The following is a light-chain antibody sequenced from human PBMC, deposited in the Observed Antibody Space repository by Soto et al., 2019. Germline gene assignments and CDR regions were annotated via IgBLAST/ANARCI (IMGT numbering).Light chain of an antibody. Sequence: QAVLTQPRSVSGSPGQSVTISCTGTSSDVGGYNYVSWYQQHPGKAPKLMIYDVSKRPSGVPDRFSGSKSGNTASLTISGLQAEAEADCYCCSYAGSYTVVFGGGTKLTVL. CDR3: CSYAGSYTVV. CDR1: SSDVGGYNY. V-gene: IGLV2-11*01. CDR2: DVS. J-gene: IGLJ3*02.